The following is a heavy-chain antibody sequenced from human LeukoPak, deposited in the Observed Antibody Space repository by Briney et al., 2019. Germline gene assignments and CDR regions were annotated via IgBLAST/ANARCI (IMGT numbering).Heavy chain of an antibody. CDR3: ARRPTYYYDSSGYYIGRPFDY. D-gene: IGHD3-22*01. CDR2: IYYSGST. V-gene: IGHV4-59*08. J-gene: IGHJ4*02. Sequence: SETLSLTCTVSGGSISSYYWSWIRQPPGKGLEWIGYIYYSGSTNYNPSLKSRVTISVDTSKNQFSLKLSSVTAADTAVYYCARRPTYYYDSSGYYIGRPFDYWGQGTLVTVSS. CDR1: GGSISSYY.